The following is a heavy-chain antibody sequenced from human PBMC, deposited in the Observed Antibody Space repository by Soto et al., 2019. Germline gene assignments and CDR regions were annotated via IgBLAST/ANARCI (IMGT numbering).Heavy chain of an antibody. J-gene: IGHJ4*02. Sequence: EVQLVESGGGLVKPGGSLRLSCAASGFTFGNVWMNWVCQAPGKGLEWVGRIKSKTDGGTTVYAAPVKGRFTISRDDSKNTLYLQMNNLKSEDTAVYYCTRILEGSGTTMSYWGQGTLVTVSS. D-gene: IGHD1-7*01. CDR3: TRILEGSGTTMSY. V-gene: IGHV3-15*07. CDR2: IKSKTDGGTT. CDR1: GFTFGNVW.